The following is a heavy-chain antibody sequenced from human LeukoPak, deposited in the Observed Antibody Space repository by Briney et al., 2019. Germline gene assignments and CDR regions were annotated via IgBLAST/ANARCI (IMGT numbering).Heavy chain of an antibody. J-gene: IGHJ4*02. CDR2: IYYSGST. Sequence: LRLSCAASGFTFSDYYMTWIRQPPGKGLEWIGYIYYSGSTYYNPSLKSRVTISVDTSKNQFSLKLSSVTAADTAVYYCARDLANWGQGTLVTVSS. CDR1: GFTFSDYY. V-gene: IGHV4-30-4*01. CDR3: ARDLAN.